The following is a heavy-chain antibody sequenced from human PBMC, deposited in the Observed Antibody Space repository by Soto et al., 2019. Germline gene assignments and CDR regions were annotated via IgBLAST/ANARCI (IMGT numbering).Heavy chain of an antibody. CDR1: GGTFSSYT. CDR3: AKEPYDFWSGYYHYFDY. CDR2: VIPILGIA. D-gene: IGHD3-3*01. Sequence: SVKVSCKASGGTFSSYTISWVLHAPGQGLEWMGRVIPILGIANYAQKFQGRVTITADKSTSTAYMELSSLRSEDTAVYYCAKEPYDFWSGYYHYFDYWGQGTLVTVSS. J-gene: IGHJ4*02. V-gene: IGHV1-69*04.